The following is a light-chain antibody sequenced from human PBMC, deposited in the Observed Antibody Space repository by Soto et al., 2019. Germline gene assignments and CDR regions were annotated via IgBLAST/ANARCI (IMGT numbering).Light chain of an antibody. CDR3: EQYGSSPLT. V-gene: IGKV3-20*01. J-gene: IGKJ4*01. CDR1: QSVSSSY. Sequence: EIVLTQSPGTLSLSPGERATLSCRASQSVSSSYLAWYQQKPGQAPRLLIYGASSRAAGIPDRFSGSGCGTDFTLTISGLEPEDFAVYYCEQYGSSPLTFGGGNKVEIK. CDR2: GAS.